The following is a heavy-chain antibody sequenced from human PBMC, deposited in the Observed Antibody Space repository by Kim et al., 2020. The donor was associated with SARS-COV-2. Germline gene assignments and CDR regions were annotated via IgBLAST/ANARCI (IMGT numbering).Heavy chain of an antibody. J-gene: IGHJ4*02. D-gene: IGHD3-3*01. Sequence: DSVKGRFTISRDNSKNTLYLQMNSLRAEDTAVYYCAKDRGMWSGTYPGGYWGQGTLVTVSS. V-gene: IGHV3-33*06. CDR3: AKDRGMWSGTYPGGY.